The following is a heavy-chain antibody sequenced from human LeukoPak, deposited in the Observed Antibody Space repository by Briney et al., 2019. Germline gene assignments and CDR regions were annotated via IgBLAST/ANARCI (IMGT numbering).Heavy chain of an antibody. CDR3: AKDPRRIYYYDSSGYYYGPFDY. Sequence: GGSLRLSCAASGFTFSSYAMSWVRQAPGKGLEWVSAISGSGGSTYYADSVKGRFTISRDNSKNTLYLQMNSLRAEDTAVYYCAKDPRRIYYYDSSGYYYGPFDYWGQGTLVTVSS. D-gene: IGHD3-22*01. CDR1: GFTFSSYA. J-gene: IGHJ4*02. CDR2: ISGSGGST. V-gene: IGHV3-23*01.